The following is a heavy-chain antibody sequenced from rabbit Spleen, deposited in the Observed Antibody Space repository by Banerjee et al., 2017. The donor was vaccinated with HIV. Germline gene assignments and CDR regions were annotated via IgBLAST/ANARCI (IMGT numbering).Heavy chain of an antibody. V-gene: IGHV1S40*01. J-gene: IGHJ6*01. CDR2: SYAGSSGST. CDR1: GFSFNSGYD. D-gene: IGHD7-1*01. Sequence: QSLEESGGGLVKPGASLTLTCNASGFSFNSGYDMCWVRQAPGKGLEWIACSYAGSSGSTYSAMWAKGRFTISKTSSTTVTLQMTSRTAADTATYFCARDTGTSVSAYGIDLWGPGTLVTVS. CDR3: ARDTGTSVSAYGIDL.